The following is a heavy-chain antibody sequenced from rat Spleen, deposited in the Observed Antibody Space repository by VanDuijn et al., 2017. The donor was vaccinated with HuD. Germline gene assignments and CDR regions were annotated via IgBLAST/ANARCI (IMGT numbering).Heavy chain of an antibody. CDR3: TTDTFYDGTYYPGGFDY. CDR2: ISYDGSAT. D-gene: IGHD1-12*02. J-gene: IGHJ2*01. V-gene: IGHV5-20*01. Sequence: EVELVESGGGLVQPGRSLRLSCAASGFTYSNYVMAWVSQAPTKGLEWVASISYDGSATYYRDSVKGRFTISRDNAKSTLYLQLDSLRSEDTATYYCTTDTFYDGTYYPGGFDYWGQGVMVTVSS. CDR1: GFTYSNYV.